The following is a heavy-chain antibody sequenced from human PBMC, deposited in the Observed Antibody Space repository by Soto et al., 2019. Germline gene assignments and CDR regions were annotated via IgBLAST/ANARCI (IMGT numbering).Heavy chain of an antibody. V-gene: IGHV4-61*01. CDR3: ARDPGVGLSARWFDP. Sequence: QVQLHESGPGLVKPSETLTLTCTVSGGSVNNCNYYWSWIRQPPGKGLEWIGHIYYSGSTNYNPSLKSRVIISIDTSKKQFSLKLSSVTAADTAVYFWARDPGVGLSARWFDPWGQGALVTVS. CDR1: GGSVNNCNYY. D-gene: IGHD2-8*01. J-gene: IGHJ5*02. CDR2: IYYSGST.